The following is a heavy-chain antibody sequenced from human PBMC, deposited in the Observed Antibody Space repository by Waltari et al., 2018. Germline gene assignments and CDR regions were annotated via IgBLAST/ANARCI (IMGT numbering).Heavy chain of an antibody. D-gene: IGHD1-7*01. Sequence: QITLKESGPTLVKPTQTLTLTCTFSGFSLSTRGVGVGLSRQPPGKALEGLSLIYWNDDKRYSPSLKSRLTITKDTSKNQVVLTMTNMDPVDTATYYCAHIPSSSNYKYYFDYWGQGTLVTVSS. CDR1: GFSLSTRGVG. J-gene: IGHJ4*02. V-gene: IGHV2-5*01. CDR2: IYWNDDK. CDR3: AHIPSSSNYKYYFDY.